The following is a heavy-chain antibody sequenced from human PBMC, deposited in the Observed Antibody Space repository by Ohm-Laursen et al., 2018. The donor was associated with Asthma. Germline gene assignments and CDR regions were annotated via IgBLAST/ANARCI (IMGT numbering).Heavy chain of an antibody. CDR3: VRDVVDRFDY. CDR1: GYSATSYA. J-gene: IGHJ4*02. D-gene: IGHD2-21*01. CDR2: IYIGNT. Sequence: ASAKASCKASGYSATSYAFSWVRQAPGQRPEWMGWIYIGNTNYAPNFRDRITMTTDTSTNTAYMELRSLTSDDTAVYYCVRDVVDRFDYWGQGSLVIVSS. V-gene: IGHV1-18*04.